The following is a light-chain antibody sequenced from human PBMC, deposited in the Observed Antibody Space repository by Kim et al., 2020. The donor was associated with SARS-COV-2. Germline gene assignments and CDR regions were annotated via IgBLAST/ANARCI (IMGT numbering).Light chain of an antibody. CDR1: QSVSSN. CDR2: DAS. Sequence: TLALYRGERATLSCRASQSVSSNLAWYQQKPGQAPRLLIYDASNRATGIPARFSGSGSGTDFTLTISSLEPEEFAVYYCQQRRGTFGGGTKVDIK. V-gene: IGKV3-11*01. J-gene: IGKJ4*01. CDR3: QQRRGT.